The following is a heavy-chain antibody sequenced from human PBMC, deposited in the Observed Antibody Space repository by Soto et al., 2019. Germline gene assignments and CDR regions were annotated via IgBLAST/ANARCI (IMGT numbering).Heavy chain of an antibody. CDR3: ARCLLLQATRSRLYHYHGMDV. CDR2: IIPIFGTA. Sequence: SVNVSFKASGGTFSSYAISWVRQAPGQGLGLMGGIIPIFGTANYAQKFQSRVTITADESTSTAYMELSSLRSEDTAVYYCARCLLLQATRSRLYHYHGMDVWGQRTTVTVSS. CDR1: GGTFSSYA. J-gene: IGHJ6*02. D-gene: IGHD6-6*01. V-gene: IGHV1-69*01.